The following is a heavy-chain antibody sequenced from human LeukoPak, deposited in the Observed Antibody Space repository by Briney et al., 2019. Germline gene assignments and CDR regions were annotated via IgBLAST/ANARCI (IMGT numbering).Heavy chain of an antibody. Sequence: SETLSLTCAVYGGSFSGYYWSWIRQPPGKGLEWIGEINHSGSTNYNPSLKSRVTISVDTSKNQFSLKLSSVTAADTAVYYCAREAFPACSGGSCYRAPFDYWGQGTLVTVSS. CDR1: GGSFSGYY. V-gene: IGHV4-34*01. D-gene: IGHD2-15*01. CDR2: INHSGST. CDR3: AREAFPACSGGSCYRAPFDY. J-gene: IGHJ4*02.